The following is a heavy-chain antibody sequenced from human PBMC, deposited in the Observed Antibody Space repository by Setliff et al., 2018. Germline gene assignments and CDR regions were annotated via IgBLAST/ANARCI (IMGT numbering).Heavy chain of an antibody. CDR3: ARDVFPYHYEGAFDI. CDR1: GYTFTSHY. V-gene: IGHV1-46*01. Sequence: ASVKVSCKASGYTFTSHYMHWVRQAPGLGLEWMGTINPSRGRTSYAQKFQGRVTMTRDTSTSTVYMGMSSLRSEDTAVYYCARDVFPYHYEGAFDIWGQGTMVTVSS. J-gene: IGHJ3*02. D-gene: IGHD3-22*01. CDR2: INPSRGRT.